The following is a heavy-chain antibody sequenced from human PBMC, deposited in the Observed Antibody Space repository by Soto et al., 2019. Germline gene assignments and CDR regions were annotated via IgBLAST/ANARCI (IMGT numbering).Heavy chain of an antibody. D-gene: IGHD2-2*02. CDR1: GFTFNTYS. J-gene: IGHJ6*02. Sequence: GGSLRLSCVGSGFTFNTYSINWVRQAPGKGLEWVSSISSRSDIYYADSVKGRFTISRDNAKNSVSLQMNSLRAEDTAVYYCAREYTAWPLAYGLDVWGQGTTVTVSS. CDR3: AREYTAWPLAYGLDV. V-gene: IGHV3-21*01. CDR2: ISSRSDI.